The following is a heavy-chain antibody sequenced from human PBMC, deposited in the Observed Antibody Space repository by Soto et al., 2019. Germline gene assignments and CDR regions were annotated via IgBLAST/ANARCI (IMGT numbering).Heavy chain of an antibody. Sequence: GGSLRLSCAASGFTFSSYGMHWVRQAPGKGLEWVAVISYDGSNKYYADSVKGRFTISRDNSKNTLYLQMNSLRAEDTAVYYCAKDRSYCTNGVCYNPLDYWGQGTLVTVSS. J-gene: IGHJ4*02. D-gene: IGHD2-8*01. CDR1: GFTFSSYG. CDR3: AKDRSYCTNGVCYNPLDY. CDR2: ISYDGSNK. V-gene: IGHV3-30*18.